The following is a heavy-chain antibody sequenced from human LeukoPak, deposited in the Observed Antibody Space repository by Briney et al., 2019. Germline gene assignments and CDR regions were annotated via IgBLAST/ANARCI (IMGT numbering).Heavy chain of an antibody. V-gene: IGHV1-2*02. CDR3: ARVGCSGGSCYSDYHFDY. Sequence: ASVKVSCKASGYTFTDYFMNWVRQAPGQGLEWMGWINPKSGGTVYAQKFQGRVTMTRDTSSSTAYMELSRLRFDDTVVYYCARVGCSGGSCYSDYHFDYWGQGTLVTVSS. CDR1: GYTFTDYF. CDR2: INPKSGGT. J-gene: IGHJ4*02. D-gene: IGHD2-15*01.